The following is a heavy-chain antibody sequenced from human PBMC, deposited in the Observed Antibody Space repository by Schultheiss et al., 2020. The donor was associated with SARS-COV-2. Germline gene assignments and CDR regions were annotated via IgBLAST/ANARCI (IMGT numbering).Heavy chain of an antibody. CDR1: GGSISRYY. J-gene: IGHJ5*02. Sequence: SETLSLTCTVSGGSISRYYWGWIRQPPGKGLEWIGSIYYSGSTYYNPSLKSRVTISVDTSKNQFSLKLSSVTAADTAVYYCARHGGRGVNLIWFDPWGQGTLVTVSS. CDR2: IYYSGST. V-gene: IGHV4-39*01. CDR3: ARHGGRGVNLIWFDP. D-gene: IGHD1-26*01.